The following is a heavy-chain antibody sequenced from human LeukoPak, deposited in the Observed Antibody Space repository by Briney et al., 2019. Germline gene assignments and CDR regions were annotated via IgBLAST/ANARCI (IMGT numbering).Heavy chain of an antibody. J-gene: IGHJ4*02. D-gene: IGHD3-22*01. Sequence: PSETLSLTCTVSGGSISSYYWTWIRQPPGKGLEWIGFIYYSGRTNYNPSLKSRVTISVDTSKNQFSLTLSSVTAADTAVYYCARVRNYYDTSGYYALDYWGQGTLVTVSS. CDR2: IYYSGRT. V-gene: IGHV4-59*01. CDR3: ARVRNYYDTSGYYALDY. CDR1: GGSISSYY.